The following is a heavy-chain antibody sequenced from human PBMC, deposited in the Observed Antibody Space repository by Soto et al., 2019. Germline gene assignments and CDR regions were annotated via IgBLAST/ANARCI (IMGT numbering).Heavy chain of an antibody. J-gene: IGHJ6*02. Sequence: QVQLVQSGAEVRKPGSSVKVSCKASGYIFVNYGIAWVRQAPGQGLEWMGWISPYSGNTNYASKVQGRLTMTTDTSTSTAYMALGSLTSDDTAVYYWAMVDNYVTPTPQDVWAQGTTVTVSS. CDR2: ISPYSGNT. V-gene: IGHV1-18*01. CDR3: AMVDNYVTPTPQDV. D-gene: IGHD3-16*01. CDR1: GYIFVNYG.